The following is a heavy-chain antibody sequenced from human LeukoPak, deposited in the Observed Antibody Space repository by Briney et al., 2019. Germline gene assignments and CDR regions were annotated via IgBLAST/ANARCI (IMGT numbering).Heavy chain of an antibody. CDR1: GGTFSSYA. CDR2: IIPIFGTA. D-gene: IGHD3-22*01. V-gene: IGHV1-69*13. CDR3: ARDEYYYDSSGYASPIYYFDY. J-gene: IGHJ4*02. Sequence: SVKVSCKASGGTFSSYAISWVRQAPGQGLEWMGGIIPIFGTANYAQKFQGRVTITADESTSTAYMELSSLRSEDTAVYYCARDEYYYDSSGYASPIYYFDYWGQGTLVTVSS.